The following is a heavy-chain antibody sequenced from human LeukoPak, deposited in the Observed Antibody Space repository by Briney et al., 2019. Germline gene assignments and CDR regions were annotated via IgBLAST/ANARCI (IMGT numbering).Heavy chain of an antibody. J-gene: IGHJ6*03. CDR2: ITGRGNVI. Sequence: LSLTCAVYGGSFSGYYWNWIRQAPGKGLEWISYITGRGNVIYYADSVKGRFTISRDNAKNSLYLQMNSLRVEDTAVYYCARDGGTGGYYYYYYMDVWGKGTTVTVSS. CDR1: GGSFSGYY. V-gene: IGHV3-11*04. D-gene: IGHD2-15*01. CDR3: ARDGGTGGYYYYYYMDV.